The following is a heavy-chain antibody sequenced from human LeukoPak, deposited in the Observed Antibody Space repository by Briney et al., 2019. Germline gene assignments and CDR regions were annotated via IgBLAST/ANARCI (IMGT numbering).Heavy chain of an antibody. CDR2: IYTSGST. V-gene: IGHV4-61*02. J-gene: IGHJ6*03. CDR1: GGSISSGSYY. CDR3: ARDHSTPNAGYMDV. D-gene: IGHD2-8*01. Sequence: ASQTLSLTCTVSGGSISSGSYYWSWIRQPAGKGLEWIGRIYTSGSTNYNPSLKSRVTISVDTSKNQFSLRLSSVTAADTAVYYCARDHSTPNAGYMDVWGKGTTVTVSS.